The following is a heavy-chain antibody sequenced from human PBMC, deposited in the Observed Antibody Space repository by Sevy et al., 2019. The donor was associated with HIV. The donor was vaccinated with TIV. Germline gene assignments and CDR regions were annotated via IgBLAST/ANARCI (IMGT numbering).Heavy chain of an antibody. CDR3: ARGRRQLWLSRWFDP. CDR1: GGSFSGYY. D-gene: IGHD5-18*01. CDR2: INHSGST. Sequence: SETLSLTCAVYGGSFSGYYWSWIRQPPGKGLEWIGEINHSGSTNYNPSLKSRVTISVDTSKNQFSLKLSSVTAADTAVYYCARGRRQLWLSRWFDPWGQGTLVTVSS. V-gene: IGHV4-34*01. J-gene: IGHJ5*02.